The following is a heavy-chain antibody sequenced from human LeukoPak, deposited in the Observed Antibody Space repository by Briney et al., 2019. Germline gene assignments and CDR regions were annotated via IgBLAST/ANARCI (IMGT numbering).Heavy chain of an antibody. D-gene: IGHD1-26*01. Sequence: SETLSLTCTVSGGSISSYYWSWIRQPPGKGLEWIGYIYYSGSTNYNPSLKSRVTISVDTSKNQFSLKLSSVTAADTAVYYCARDLGIDSGSYKSMNWFDPWGQGTLVTVSS. J-gene: IGHJ5*02. CDR2: IYYSGST. V-gene: IGHV4-59*01. CDR1: GGSISSYY. CDR3: ARDLGIDSGSYKSMNWFDP.